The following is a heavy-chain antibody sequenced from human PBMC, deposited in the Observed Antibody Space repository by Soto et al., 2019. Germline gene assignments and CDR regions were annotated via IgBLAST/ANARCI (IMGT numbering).Heavy chain of an antibody. Sequence: LRLSCAASGFTFSSYAMSWVRQAPGKGLEWVSAISGSGGSTYYADSVKGRFTISRDNSKNTLYLQMNSLRAEDTAVYYCAKHMEIYDSSGYDCYFDYCGQGTLVTGSS. CDR1: GFTFSSYA. CDR2: ISGSGGST. D-gene: IGHD3-22*01. V-gene: IGHV3-23*01. CDR3: AKHMEIYDSSGYDCYFDY. J-gene: IGHJ4*02.